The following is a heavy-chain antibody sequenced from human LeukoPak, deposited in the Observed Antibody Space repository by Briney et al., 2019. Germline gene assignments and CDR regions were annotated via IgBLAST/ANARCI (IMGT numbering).Heavy chain of an antibody. D-gene: IGHD3-10*01. CDR3: ARAGLWFGEFASLFDYGRFV. Sequence: ASVKVSCKSSGYTFTGYYIHWVRQAPGQGLEWMGRSNPNSGGTNYAQKFQGRVTMTRDTSISTAYMELSSLRSEDMAVYYCARAGLWFGEFASLFDYGRFVWGHGTTVTVSS. CDR2: SNPNSGGT. J-gene: IGHJ6*02. CDR1: GYTFTGYY. V-gene: IGHV1-2*06.